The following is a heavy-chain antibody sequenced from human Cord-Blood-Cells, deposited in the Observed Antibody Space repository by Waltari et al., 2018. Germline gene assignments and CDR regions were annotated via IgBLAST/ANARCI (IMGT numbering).Heavy chain of an antibody. Sequence: QLQLQESGPGLVKPSETLSLTCTVSGGSISSSSYYWGWIRQPPGKGLEWIGSIYYSGSTYHNPSLKSRVTISVDTSKNQFSLKLSSVTAADTAVYYCARHLTSGIAVAGLIDYWGQGTLVTVSS. CDR2: IYYSGST. CDR1: GGSISSSSYY. CDR3: ARHLTSGIAVAGLIDY. V-gene: IGHV4-39*01. D-gene: IGHD6-19*01. J-gene: IGHJ4*02.